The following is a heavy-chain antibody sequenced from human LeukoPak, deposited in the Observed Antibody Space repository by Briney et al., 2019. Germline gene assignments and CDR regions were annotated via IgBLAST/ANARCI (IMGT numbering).Heavy chain of an antibody. CDR2: IHNDGRT. D-gene: IGHD1-1*01. Sequence: GGSLRLSCAASGFDVSINYMNWIRQSPEKGLEWVSIIHNDGRTYYADSVKGRFTVSRDNSKNTVSLQMDSLRVDDTGVYYCAGGFLQLTPYYFDYWGQGTLVTVSS. V-gene: IGHV3-66*01. CDR3: AGGFLQLTPYYFDY. J-gene: IGHJ4*02. CDR1: GFDVSINY.